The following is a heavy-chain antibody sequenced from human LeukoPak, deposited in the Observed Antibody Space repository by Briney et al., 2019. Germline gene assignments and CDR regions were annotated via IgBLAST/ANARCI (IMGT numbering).Heavy chain of an antibody. CDR2: ISGSGGST. V-gene: IGHV3-23*01. CDR3: AKAGGYHYDIRVYIDY. CDR1: GFTFSSYA. Sequence: GGSLRLSCAASGFTFSSYAMSWVRQAPGKGLEWVSAISGSGGSTYYADSVKGRFTISRDNSKNTLYLQMNSLRAEDTAVYYCAKAGGYHYDIRVYIDYWGQGTLVTVSS. J-gene: IGHJ4*02. D-gene: IGHD3-22*01.